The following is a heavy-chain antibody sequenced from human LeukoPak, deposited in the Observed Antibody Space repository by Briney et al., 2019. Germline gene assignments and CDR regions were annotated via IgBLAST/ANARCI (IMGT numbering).Heavy chain of an antibody. Sequence: SQTLSLTCAISGDSVSTNSVAWNWIRQSPSRGLEWLGRTYYRSNWKNDYAVSVKSRITINPDTSKNRFSLQLNSVTPDDTALYYCARGRYSGFDLWGQGTMVTVSS. CDR2: TYYRSNWKN. D-gene: IGHD2-15*01. V-gene: IGHV6-1*01. J-gene: IGHJ3*01. CDR1: GDSVSTNSVA. CDR3: ARGRYSGFDL.